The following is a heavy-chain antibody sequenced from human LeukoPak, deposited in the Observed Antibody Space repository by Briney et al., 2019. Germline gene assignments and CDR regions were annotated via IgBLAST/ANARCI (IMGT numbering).Heavy chain of an antibody. D-gene: IGHD2-2*01. J-gene: IGHJ6*02. Sequence: SETLSLTCAVYGGSFSGYYWSWIRQPPEKGLEWIGEINHSGSTNYNPSLKSRVTISVDTSKNQFSLKLSSVTAADTAVYYCARGLPHCSSTSCYRPPLYYYGMDVWGQGTTVTVSS. CDR3: ARGLPHCSSTSCYRPPLYYYGMDV. V-gene: IGHV4-34*01. CDR2: INHSGST. CDR1: GGSFSGYY.